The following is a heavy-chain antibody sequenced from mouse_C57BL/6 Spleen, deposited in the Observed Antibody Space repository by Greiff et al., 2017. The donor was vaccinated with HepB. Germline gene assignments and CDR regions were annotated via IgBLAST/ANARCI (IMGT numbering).Heavy chain of an antibody. D-gene: IGHD1-1*01. Sequence: QVHVKQPGAELVKPGASVKLSCKASGYTFTSYWMHWVKQRPGQGLEWIGMIHPNSGSTNYNEKFKSKATLTVDKSSSTAYMQLSSLTSEDSAVYYCAHYYGSSPSYWYFDVWGTGTTVTVSS. J-gene: IGHJ1*03. CDR2: IHPNSGST. CDR3: AHYYGSSPSYWYFDV. V-gene: IGHV1-64*01. CDR1: GYTFTSYW.